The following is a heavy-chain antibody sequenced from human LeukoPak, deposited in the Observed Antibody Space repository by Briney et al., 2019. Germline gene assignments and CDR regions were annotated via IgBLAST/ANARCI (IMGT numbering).Heavy chain of an antibody. Sequence: GGSLRLSCAASGFTFSSYAMSWVRQAPGKGLEWVSVISGSGGSTHYADSVKGRFTISRDNSKNTLYLQMNSLRAEDTAVYYCAKVRDLSYYDSSGYPFDCWGQGTLVTVSS. V-gene: IGHV3-23*01. CDR2: ISGSGGST. CDR1: GFTFSSYA. D-gene: IGHD3-22*01. J-gene: IGHJ4*02. CDR3: AKVRDLSYYDSSGYPFDC.